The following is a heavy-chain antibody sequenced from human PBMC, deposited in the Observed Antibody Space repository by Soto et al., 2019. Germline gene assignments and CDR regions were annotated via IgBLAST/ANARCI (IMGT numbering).Heavy chain of an antibody. J-gene: IGHJ4*02. CDR1: GGTFSSYA. CDR3: ARAHCSSTSCYGVPGY. D-gene: IGHD2-2*01. Sequence: QVQLVQSGAEVKKPGSSVKVSCKASGGTFSSYAISWVRQAPGQGLEWMGGIIPIFGTANYAQKFQGRVTITVDKSTSTAYMELISLRSEDTAAYYCARAHCSSTSCYGVPGYWGQGTLVTVSS. CDR2: IIPIFGTA. V-gene: IGHV1-69*06.